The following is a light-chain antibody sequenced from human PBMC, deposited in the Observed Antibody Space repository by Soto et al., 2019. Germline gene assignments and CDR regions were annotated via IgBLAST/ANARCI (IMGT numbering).Light chain of an antibody. V-gene: IGLV2-8*01. CDR1: SSDVGAYNY. CDR3: SSYAGSYNWV. Sequence: QSALTQPPSASGSPGQSVTISCTGTSSDVGAYNYVSWYQQYPGKAPKLLIYEVTKRPSGVPDRFSGSKSGNTASLTVSGLQAADEADCYCSSYAGSYNWVFGGGTQLTVL. J-gene: IGLJ3*02. CDR2: EVT.